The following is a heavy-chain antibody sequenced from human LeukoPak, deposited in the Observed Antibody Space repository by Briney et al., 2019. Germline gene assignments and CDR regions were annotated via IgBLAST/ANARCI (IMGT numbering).Heavy chain of an antibody. Sequence: SQTLSLTCTVSGGSISSGSYYWSWIRQPAGKGLEWIGRIYTSGSTNYNPSLKSRVTISVDTSKNQFSLKLSSVTAADTAVYYRARGRDGYNFDYWGQGTLVTVSS. CDR1: GGSISSGSYY. CDR3: ARGRDGYNFDY. J-gene: IGHJ4*02. D-gene: IGHD5-24*01. V-gene: IGHV4-61*02. CDR2: IYTSGST.